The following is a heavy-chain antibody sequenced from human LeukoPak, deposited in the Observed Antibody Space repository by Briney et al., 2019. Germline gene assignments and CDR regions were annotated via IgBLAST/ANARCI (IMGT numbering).Heavy chain of an antibody. CDR3: TRDIHSRYFDY. CDR2: ITSNGDRI. Sequence: GGSLRLSCAASGFNFSSYTMHWVRQAPGKGLEYVSAITSNGDRIYYGNSVKGRFTISRDNSKNTLYLQMDSLRAEDTAVYYCTRDIHSRYFDYWGQGTLVTVSS. V-gene: IGHV3-64*01. J-gene: IGHJ4*02. D-gene: IGHD2-2*02. CDR1: GFNFSSYT.